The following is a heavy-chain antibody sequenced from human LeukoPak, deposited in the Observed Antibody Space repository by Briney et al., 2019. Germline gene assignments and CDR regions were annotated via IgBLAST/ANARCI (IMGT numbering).Heavy chain of an antibody. CDR2: INPNSGGT. Sequence: ASVKVSCKASGYAFTGYYMHWVRQAPGQGLEWMGWINPNSGGTNYAQKLQGRVTMTRDTSISTAYMELSRLRSDDTAVYYCARVLRYFATNDAFDIWGQGTMVTVSS. D-gene: IGHD3-9*01. CDR3: ARVLRYFATNDAFDI. CDR1: GYAFTGYY. V-gene: IGHV1-2*02. J-gene: IGHJ3*02.